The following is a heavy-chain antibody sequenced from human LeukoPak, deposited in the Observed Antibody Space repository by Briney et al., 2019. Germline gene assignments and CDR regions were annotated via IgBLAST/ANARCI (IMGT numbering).Heavy chain of an antibody. CDR1: GGSISSSSYY. CDR3: ARGYSYGPNDAFDI. D-gene: IGHD5-18*01. Sequence: SETLSLTCTVSGGSISSSSYYWGWIRQPPGKGLEWIGSIYYSRNTYYNPSFKSRVTISVDTSKNQFSLKLSSVTAADTAVYYCARGYSYGPNDAFDIWGQGTMVTISS. V-gene: IGHV4-39*01. J-gene: IGHJ3*02. CDR2: IYYSRNT.